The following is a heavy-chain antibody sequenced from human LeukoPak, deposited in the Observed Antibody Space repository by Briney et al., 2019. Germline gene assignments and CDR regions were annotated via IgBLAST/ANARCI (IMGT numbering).Heavy chain of an antibody. D-gene: IGHD5-12*01. CDR1: GYTFTSYG. Sequence: GASVKVSCKASGYTFTSYGISWVRQAPGQGLEWMGWISAYNGNTNYAQKLQGRVTMTTDTSTSTAYMELRSLRSDDTAVYYCARRGEYSGYVSLDYYYYYMDVWGKGTTVTVSS. CDR2: ISAYNGNT. J-gene: IGHJ6*03. CDR3: ARRGEYSGYVSLDYYYYYMDV. V-gene: IGHV1-18*01.